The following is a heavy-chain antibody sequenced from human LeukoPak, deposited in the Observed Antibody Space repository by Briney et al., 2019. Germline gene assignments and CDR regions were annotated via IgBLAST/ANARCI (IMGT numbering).Heavy chain of an antibody. V-gene: IGHV1-18*01. CDR3: ARLGATVVNDAFDI. Sequence: GASEKVSCEASGYTFTSYGISWVRQAPGQGLEWMGWISAYNGNTNYAQKLQGRVTMTTDTSTSTAYMELRSLRSDDTAVYYCARLGATVVNDAFDIWGQGTMVTVSS. D-gene: IGHD4-23*01. CDR2: ISAYNGNT. CDR1: GYTFTSYG. J-gene: IGHJ3*02.